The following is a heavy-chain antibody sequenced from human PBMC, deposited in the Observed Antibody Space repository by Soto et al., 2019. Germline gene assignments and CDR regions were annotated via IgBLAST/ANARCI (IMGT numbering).Heavy chain of an antibody. Sequence: SCKVSGYTLTELSMHWVRQAPGKGLEWVAVIWYDGSNKYYADSVKGRFTISRDNSKNTLYLQMNSLRAEDTAVYYCARVSPGDYDAFDIWGQGTMVTVSS. CDR2: IWYDGSNK. CDR1: GYTLTELS. CDR3: ARVSPGDYDAFDI. V-gene: IGHV3-33*01. J-gene: IGHJ3*02. D-gene: IGHD4-17*01.